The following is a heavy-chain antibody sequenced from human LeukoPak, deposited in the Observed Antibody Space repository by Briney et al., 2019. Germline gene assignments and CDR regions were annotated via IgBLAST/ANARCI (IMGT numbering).Heavy chain of an antibody. J-gene: IGHJ4*02. Sequence: ASMKVSCKSSGFTFTDHYIHWVRQGPGQGLEWMGDIGPHSTFTSSPQEFQGRVTTTRDASLKNACMGLNKPTFYHTARHYFVRRSESPLSKGFDYWGQGTLVTVSS. CDR3: VRRSESPLSKGFDY. CDR1: GFTFTDHY. D-gene: IGHD2/OR15-2a*01. V-gene: IGHV1-2*02. CDR2: IGPHSTFT.